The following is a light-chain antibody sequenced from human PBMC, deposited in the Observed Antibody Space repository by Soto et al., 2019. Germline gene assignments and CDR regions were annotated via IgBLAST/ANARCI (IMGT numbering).Light chain of an antibody. CDR2: VNSDGSH. CDR1: SGHSSYA. Sequence: QLVLTQSPSASASLGASVKLTCSLSSGHSSYAIEWHQQQPEKGPRYLMKVNSDGSHSKGDGIPDRFSGSSSGAERYLTISSLQADDEADYYCQTWGTGVQGVFGGGTKLTVL. V-gene: IGLV4-69*01. J-gene: IGLJ2*01. CDR3: QTWGTGVQGV.